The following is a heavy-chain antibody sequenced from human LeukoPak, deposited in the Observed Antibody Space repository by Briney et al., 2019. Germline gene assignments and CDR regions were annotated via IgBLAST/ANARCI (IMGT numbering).Heavy chain of an antibody. CDR3: ARETYYYDSSGYRAVYYFDY. D-gene: IGHD3-22*01. CDR2: INTDETIT. CDR1: GFPFSSYW. J-gene: IGHJ4*02. Sequence: GGPLQISSPSSGFPFSSYWMHGVRQAPGKGLVGVSRINTDETITTYAPSVKGRFTIYRDNAKNTLYLQVNSLRAEDTAVYYCARETYYYDSSGYRAVYYFDYWGQGTLVTVSS. V-gene: IGHV3-74*01.